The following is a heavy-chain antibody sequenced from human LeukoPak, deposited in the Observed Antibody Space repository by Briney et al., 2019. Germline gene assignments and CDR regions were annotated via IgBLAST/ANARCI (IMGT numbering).Heavy chain of an antibody. CDR2: ISSSSSYI. V-gene: IGHV3-21*01. J-gene: IGHJ4*02. D-gene: IGHD3-9*01. Sequence: PGGSLRLSCAASGFTFSSYSMNWVRQAPGKGLEWVSSISSSSSYIYYADSVKGRFTISRDNAKNSLYLQMNSLRAEDTAVYYCARGDDYDILTGYSAVDYWGQGTPVTVSS. CDR1: GFTFSSYS. CDR3: ARGDDYDILTGYSAVDY.